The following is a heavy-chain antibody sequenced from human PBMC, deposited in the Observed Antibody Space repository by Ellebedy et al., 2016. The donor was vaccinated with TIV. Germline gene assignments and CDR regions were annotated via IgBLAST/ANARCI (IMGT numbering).Heavy chain of an antibody. CDR3: ASLYGSGSYFDWYFDL. CDR1: GGSIIRSSYY. D-gene: IGHD3-10*01. CDR2: IYYSGTT. V-gene: IGHV4-39*07. J-gene: IGHJ2*01. Sequence: SETLSLTCTVSGGSIIRSSYYWGWVRQLPGTGLEWIGNIYYSGTTYYNPSLKSRVTISVDTSKKQFSLKLNSVTAADTAVFYCASLYGSGSYFDWYFDLWGRGTLVTVSS.